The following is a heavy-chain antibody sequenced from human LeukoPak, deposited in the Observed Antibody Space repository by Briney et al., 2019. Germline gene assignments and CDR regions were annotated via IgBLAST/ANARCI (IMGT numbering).Heavy chain of an antibody. D-gene: IGHD6-13*01. J-gene: IGHJ4*02. V-gene: IGHV1-2*02. CDR1: VYTFTSYG. CDR2: INPNSGGT. CDR3: ARDYRYSSSWPKGDY. Sequence: ASVKVTCKASVYTFTSYGISWVRQAPAQGLEWMGWINPNSGGTNYAQKFQGRVTMTRDKSISTAYMELYSLRSDDTAVYYCARDYRYSSSWPKGDYWGQGTLVTVSS.